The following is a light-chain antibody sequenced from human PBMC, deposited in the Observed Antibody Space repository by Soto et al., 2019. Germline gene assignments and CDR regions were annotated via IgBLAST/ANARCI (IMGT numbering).Light chain of an antibody. CDR1: SSNIGSYT. V-gene: IGLV1-44*01. Sequence: QSALTQPPSASGTPGQRVTISCSGSSSNIGSYTVNWYQQLPGTAPKPLIYSNNQRPSGVPDRFSGSKSGTSASLAISGLQSEDEADYYCAAWDDSLNGVVFGGGTKVTVL. CDR3: AAWDDSLNGVV. CDR2: SNN. J-gene: IGLJ2*01.